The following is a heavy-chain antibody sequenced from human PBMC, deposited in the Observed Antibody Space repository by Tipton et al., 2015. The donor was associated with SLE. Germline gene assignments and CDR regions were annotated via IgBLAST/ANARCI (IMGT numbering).Heavy chain of an antibody. CDR1: GGSFSGYY. V-gene: IGHV4-34*01. D-gene: IGHD3-22*01. Sequence: TLSLTCAVHGGSFSGYYWSWVRQPPGKELEWIGEVNHSGGTKYNPSLRSRVTISVDASKNQFSLRLTSVTAADTAVYYCARRHFDTSGYYRGAFDVWGQGTMVTVSS. CDR2: VNHSGGT. CDR3: ARRHFDTSGYYRGAFDV. J-gene: IGHJ3*01.